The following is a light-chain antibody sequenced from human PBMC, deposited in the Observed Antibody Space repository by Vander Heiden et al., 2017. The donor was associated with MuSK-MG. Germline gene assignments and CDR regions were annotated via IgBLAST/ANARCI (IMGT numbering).Light chain of an antibody. CDR2: AAS. CDR3: QQFDSYPWT. CDR1: QGISNC. V-gene: IGKV1-9*01. J-gene: IGKJ1*01. Sequence: DIQLTQSPSFLSASVGDRVAITCRASQGISNCLAWYQQKPGRAPKLLIYAASTLQSGVPSRFSGRGSGTEFTLTISSLQPEDFATYHCQQFDSYPWTFGQGTKVEVK.